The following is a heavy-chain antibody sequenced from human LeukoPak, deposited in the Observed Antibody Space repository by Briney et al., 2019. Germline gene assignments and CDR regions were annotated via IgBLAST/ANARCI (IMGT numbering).Heavy chain of an antibody. D-gene: IGHD3-10*01. J-gene: IGHJ4*02. CDR2: IYYSGST. V-gene: IGHV4-59*08. Sequence: PSETLSLTCTVSGGSISSYYWSWIRQPPGKGLEWIGYIYYSGSTMYNPSLKSRVTISVDTSKNQFSLKLRSVIAADTAVYFCARLSRRYGSGSFDYWGQGTLVTVSS. CDR1: GGSISSYY. CDR3: ARLSRRYGSGSFDY.